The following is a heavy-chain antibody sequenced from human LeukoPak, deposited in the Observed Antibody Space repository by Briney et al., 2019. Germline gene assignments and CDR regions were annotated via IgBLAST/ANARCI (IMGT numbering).Heavy chain of an antibody. CDR3: ARGPYSSGSSADY. D-gene: IGHD6-19*01. CDR2: ISSRSGTK. J-gene: IGHJ4*02. V-gene: IGHV3-48*04. Sequence: GGSLRLSCAVSGFTFSSYSMNWVRQAPGKGLEWVSYISSRSGTKYYADSVKGRFTISRDNAKNSLYLQMNSLRAEDTAVYYCARGPYSSGSSADYWGQGTLVTVSS. CDR1: GFTFSSYS.